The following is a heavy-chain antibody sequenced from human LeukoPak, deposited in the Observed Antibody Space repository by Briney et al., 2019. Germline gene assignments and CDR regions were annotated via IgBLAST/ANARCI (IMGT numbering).Heavy chain of an antibody. V-gene: IGHV3-72*01. CDR3: VRGHNSFDL. Sequence: GGSLRLSCAISGFIFSDHYLDWVRQPPGRGLEWVGRSRIKTDGYITQYAASVTGRFTISRDESKNSLYLHMNSLRSEDTAVYFCVRGHNSFDLWGQGTMVTVSS. J-gene: IGHJ3*01. CDR1: GFIFSDHY. D-gene: IGHD1-20*01. CDR2: SRIKTDGYIT.